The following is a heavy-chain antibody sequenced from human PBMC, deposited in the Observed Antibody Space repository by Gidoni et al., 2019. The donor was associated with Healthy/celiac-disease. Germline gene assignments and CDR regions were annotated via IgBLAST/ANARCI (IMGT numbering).Heavy chain of an antibody. CDR2: IYTSGST. V-gene: IGHV4-61*02. CDR3: AREGDCSSTSCYI. J-gene: IGHJ1*01. CDR1: GGSISSGSYY. D-gene: IGHD2-2*02. Sequence: QVQLQESGPGLVKPSQTLSLTCTVSGGSISSGSYYWSWIRQPAGKGLEWIGRIYTSGSTNYNPSLKSRVTMSVDTSKNQFSLKLSSVTAADTAVYYCAREGDCSSTSCYIWGQGTLVTVSP.